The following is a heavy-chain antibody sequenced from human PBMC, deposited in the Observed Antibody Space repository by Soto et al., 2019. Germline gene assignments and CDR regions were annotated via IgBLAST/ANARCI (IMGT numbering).Heavy chain of an antibody. CDR2: ISGYNGDT. D-gene: IGHD2-8*01. Sequence: ASVKVSCKASGYTFTRYGISWVRQAPGQGLEWMGWISGYNGDTNYAQKFQDRVSMTIDASTGTAYMELRSLTSDDTAIYYCAKNGQPPYYYYGLDVWGQGTKVTVSS. CDR3: AKNGQPPYYYYGLDV. V-gene: IGHV1-18*01. CDR1: GYTFTRYG. J-gene: IGHJ6*02.